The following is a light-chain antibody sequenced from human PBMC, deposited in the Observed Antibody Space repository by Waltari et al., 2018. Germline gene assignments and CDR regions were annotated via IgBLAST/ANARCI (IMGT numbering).Light chain of an antibody. CDR2: AAS. V-gene: IGKV3-15*01. J-gene: IGKJ4*01. Sequence: EVVMTQSPTTLSVSPGERATLSCRASQSVSSYLAWYQQKPGKAPRLLIYAASTRATGVPAMFSGSGAGTEFTLTISTLQSEDFAVYYCQQYSNWPPLTFGGGTKVELK. CDR3: QQYSNWPPLT. CDR1: QSVSSY.